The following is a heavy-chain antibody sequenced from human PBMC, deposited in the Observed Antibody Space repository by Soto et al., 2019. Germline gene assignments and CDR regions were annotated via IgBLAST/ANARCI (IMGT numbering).Heavy chain of an antibody. CDR1: GFTFNSYS. V-gene: IGHV3-21*01. CDR2: ISSANAYI. CDR3: AKEDVWFAKDY. Sequence: PGGSLRLSCVASGFTFNSYSMNWVRQAPGKGLEWVSSISSANAYIYYADSVKGRFTISRDNTENTLYLQMNSLRPEDTAVYYCAKEDVWFAKDYWGQGTLVTVSS. J-gene: IGHJ4*02. D-gene: IGHD3-10*01.